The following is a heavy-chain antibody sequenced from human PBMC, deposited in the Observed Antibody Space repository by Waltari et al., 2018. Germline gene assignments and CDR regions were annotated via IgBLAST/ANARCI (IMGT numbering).Heavy chain of an antibody. CDR3: VATKAPVDGVY. J-gene: IGHJ4*02. V-gene: IGHV4-59*08. CDR2: IHYSGST. CDR1: GGSVTSYY. Sequence: QVQLQESGPGLVKPSETLSLTCTVSGGSVTSYYLTWIRQSPGKGLEWIGYIHYSGSTSSNPSLKSRVTISVDTSNNQFSLELRSVTAADTAVYYCVATKAPVDGVYWGQGALVTVSS. D-gene: IGHD2-8*01.